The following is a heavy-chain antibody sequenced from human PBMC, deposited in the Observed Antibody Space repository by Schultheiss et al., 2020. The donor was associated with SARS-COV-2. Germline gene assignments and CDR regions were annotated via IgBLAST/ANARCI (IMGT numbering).Heavy chain of an antibody. CDR1: GFTFSSYW. CDR3: ARDLHSGFDY. V-gene: IGHV3-48*01. D-gene: IGHD3-10*01. J-gene: IGHJ4*02. Sequence: GGSLRLSCAASGFTFSSYWMSWVRQAPGKGLEWVSYISSSSSTIYYADSVKGRFTISRDNSKNTLYLQMNSLRAEDTAVYYCARDLHSGFDYWGQGTLVTVSS. CDR2: ISSSSSTI.